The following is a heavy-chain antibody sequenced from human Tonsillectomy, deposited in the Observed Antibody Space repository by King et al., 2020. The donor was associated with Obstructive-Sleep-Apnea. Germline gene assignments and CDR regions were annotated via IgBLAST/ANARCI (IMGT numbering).Heavy chain of an antibody. Sequence: VQLQQWGAGLLKPSETLSLTCAVYGGSFSDYYWSWIRQPPGKGLEWIGEINHSGGTNYNPSLKSRVTISVDTSKNQYSLKLSSVTAADTAVYYCASMEDSSGWHSMDVWGQGTTVTVSS. D-gene: IGHD6-19*01. CDR2: INHSGGT. CDR1: GGSFSDYY. V-gene: IGHV4-34*01. CDR3: ASMEDSSGWHSMDV. J-gene: IGHJ6*02.